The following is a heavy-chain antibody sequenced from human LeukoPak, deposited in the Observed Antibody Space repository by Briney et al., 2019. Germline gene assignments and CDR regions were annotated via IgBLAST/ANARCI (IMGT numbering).Heavy chain of an antibody. CDR1: GVSFSGYY. J-gene: IGHJ5*02. CDR2: INHSGST. Sequence: SETLSLTCAVYGVSFSGYYWSWIRQPPGKGLEWIGEINHSGSTNYNPSLKSRVTISVDTSKNQFSLKLSSVTAADTAVYYCARGVRRYCSSTSCSAGRWFDPWGQGTLVTVSS. D-gene: IGHD2-2*01. CDR3: ARGVRRYCSSTSCSAGRWFDP. V-gene: IGHV4-34*01.